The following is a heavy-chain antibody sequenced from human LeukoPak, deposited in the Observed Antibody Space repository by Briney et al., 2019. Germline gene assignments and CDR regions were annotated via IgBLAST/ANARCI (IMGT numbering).Heavy chain of an antibody. CDR3: AKNIGGFDY. D-gene: IGHD2-15*01. J-gene: IGHJ4*02. CDR1: GFSFSTYG. V-gene: IGHV3-23*01. Sequence: GGSLRLSCAASGFSFSTYGMTWVRQAPGKGLEWVSGISGSDGSTYYADSVKGRFIISRDNFKNTLYLQMNSLRAEDTAVYYCAKNIGGFDYWGQGTLVTVSS. CDR2: ISGSDGST.